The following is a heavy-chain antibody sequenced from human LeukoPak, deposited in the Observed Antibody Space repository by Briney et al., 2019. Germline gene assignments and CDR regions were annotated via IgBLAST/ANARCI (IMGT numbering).Heavy chain of an antibody. D-gene: IGHD3-22*01. J-gene: IGHJ4*02. CDR1: GFSFSDYS. Sequence: KFGGSLRLSYAASGFSFSDYSMNWVRQAPGEGLEWVSFISSYSTYIYYADSLKGRFTISRDNAKNSLYLQMNSLRAEDTAVYYCARDSFAGYDSSGYSSYDYWGQGTLVTVSS. CDR3: ARDSFAGYDSSGYSSYDY. CDR2: ISSYSTYI. V-gene: IGHV3-21*01.